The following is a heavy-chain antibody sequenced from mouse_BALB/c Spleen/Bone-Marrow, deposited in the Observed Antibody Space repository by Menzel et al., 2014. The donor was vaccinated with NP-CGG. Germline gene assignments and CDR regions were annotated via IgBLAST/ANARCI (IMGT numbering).Heavy chain of an antibody. D-gene: IGHD1-1*01. CDR1: GDSITSGY. Sequence: EVKVEESGPSLVKPSQTLSLTCSVTGDSITSGYWNWIRKFPGNKLEYMGYISYSGSTYYDPPLKSRISITRDTSKNQYYLQLNSVTTEDTATYYCARYDYGSSYWDFDVWGAGTSVAVSS. CDR3: ARYDYGSSYWDFDV. V-gene: IGHV3-8*02. J-gene: IGHJ1*01. CDR2: ISYSGST.